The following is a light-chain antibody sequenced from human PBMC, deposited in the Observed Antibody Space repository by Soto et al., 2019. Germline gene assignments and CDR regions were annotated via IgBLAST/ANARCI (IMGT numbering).Light chain of an antibody. Sequence: ETVLTQSPGTLSLSPGERATLSCRASQSVSSSYLVWYQQKPGQAPRLLIYGASSRATGIPDRFSGSGSGTDFTLTIYRLEPEDFAVYYCQHYSRSAWTFGQGTKVEIK. CDR3: QHYSRSAWT. J-gene: IGKJ1*01. CDR1: QSVSSSY. V-gene: IGKV3-20*01. CDR2: GAS.